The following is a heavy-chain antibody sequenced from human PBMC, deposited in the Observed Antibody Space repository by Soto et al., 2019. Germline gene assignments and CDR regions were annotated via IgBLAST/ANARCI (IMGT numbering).Heavy chain of an antibody. CDR3: ARDLIAAFGYYYGMDV. CDR2: IYYSGST. J-gene: IGHJ6*02. V-gene: IGHV4-30-4*01. CDR1: GGSISSGDYY. D-gene: IGHD6-6*01. Sequence: PSETLSLTCTVSGGSISSGDYYWSWIRQPPGKGLEWIGYIYYSGSTYYNPSLKSRVTISVDTSKNQFSLKLSSVTAADTAVYYCARDLIAAFGYYYGMDVWGQGTTVTVSS.